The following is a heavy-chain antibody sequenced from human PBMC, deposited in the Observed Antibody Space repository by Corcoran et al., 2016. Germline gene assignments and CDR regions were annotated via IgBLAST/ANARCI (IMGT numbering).Heavy chain of an antibody. Sequence: QLQLQESGPGLVKPSETLSLTCTVSGGSISSSSYYWGWIRQPPGKGLEWIGSIYYSGSTYYNPSLKSRVTISVDTSKNQFSLKLSYVTAADTAVDYWAIERRVTTLKEGYFDYWGQGTLVTVSS. CDR1: GGSISSSSYY. CDR3: AIERRVTTLKEGYFDY. J-gene: IGHJ4*02. D-gene: IGHD4-4*01. CDR2: IYYSGST. V-gene: IGHV4-39*07.